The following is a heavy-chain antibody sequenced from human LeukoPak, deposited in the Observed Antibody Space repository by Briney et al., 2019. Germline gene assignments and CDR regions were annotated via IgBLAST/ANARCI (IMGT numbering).Heavy chain of an antibody. J-gene: IGHJ4*02. D-gene: IGHD1-26*01. CDR3: ARDHYSGTYHGY. CDR1: GFTLSSFW. V-gene: IGHV3-7*01. Sequence: PGGSLRLSCSASSGFTLSSFWMTWVRQAPGKGLEWVANIKQDGSLKNYVDSLKGRFTISRDNAKNSLYLQMNSLRVEDTAVYYCARDHYSGTYHGYWGQGTLVTVSS. CDR2: IKQDGSLK.